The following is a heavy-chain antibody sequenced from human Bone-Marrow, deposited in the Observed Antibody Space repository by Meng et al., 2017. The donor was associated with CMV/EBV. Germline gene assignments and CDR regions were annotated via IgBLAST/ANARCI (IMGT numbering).Heavy chain of an antibody. CDR1: GYTFTSYD. CDR3: ARGGRWGYQLLLGPRGYLDY. J-gene: IGHJ4*02. CDR2: MNPNSGNT. V-gene: IGHV1-8*01. D-gene: IGHD2-2*01. Sequence: ASVKVSCKASGYTFTSYDINWVRQATGQGLEWMGWMNPNSGNTGYAQKFQGRVTMTRNTSISTAYMELSSLRSDASALYYCARGGRWGYQLLLGPRGYLDYWGQETL.